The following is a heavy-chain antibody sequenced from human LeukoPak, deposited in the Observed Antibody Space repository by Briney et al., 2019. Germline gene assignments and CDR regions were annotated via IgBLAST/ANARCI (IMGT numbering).Heavy chain of an antibody. D-gene: IGHD6-13*01. CDR1: GYSISSGYY. CDR3: ARTAAGSPGGFDY. V-gene: IGHV4-38-2*01. Sequence: SETLSLTCAVSGYSISSGYYWGWIRQPPGKGPEWIGSIYHGGSTYYNPSLKRRVTISVDTSKNQFSLKLSSVTAADTAVYYCARTAAGSPGGFDYWGQGTLVTVSS. CDR2: IYHGGST. J-gene: IGHJ4*02.